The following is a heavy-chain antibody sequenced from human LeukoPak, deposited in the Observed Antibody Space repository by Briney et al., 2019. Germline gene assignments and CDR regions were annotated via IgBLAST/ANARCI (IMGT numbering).Heavy chain of an antibody. CDR1: GFTLSSYG. CDR2: IWYDGSNK. CDR3: AKDGSGYSYGHPIDY. D-gene: IGHD5-18*01. Sequence: GRSVRLSCVASGFTLSSYGILWVREAPGNVLEWVAAIWYDGSNKYYADSVKGRFTISRDNSKNTLYLQMNSLRAEDTAVYYCAKDGSGYSYGHPIDYWGQGTLVTVSS. V-gene: IGHV3-33*06. J-gene: IGHJ4*02.